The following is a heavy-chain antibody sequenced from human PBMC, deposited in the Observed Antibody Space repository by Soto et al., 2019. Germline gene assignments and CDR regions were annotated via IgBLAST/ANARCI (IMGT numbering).Heavy chain of an antibody. CDR3: ARVGVYYDSILRAFDI. CDR1: GFTFSSYS. Sequence: GGSLRLSCAASGFTFSSYSMNWVRQAPGKGLEWVSSISSSSYIYYADSVKGRFTISRDNAKNSLYLQMNSLRAEDTAVYYCARVGVYYDSILRAFDIWGQGTMVTVSS. CDR2: ISSSSYI. J-gene: IGHJ3*02. V-gene: IGHV3-21*01. D-gene: IGHD3-22*01.